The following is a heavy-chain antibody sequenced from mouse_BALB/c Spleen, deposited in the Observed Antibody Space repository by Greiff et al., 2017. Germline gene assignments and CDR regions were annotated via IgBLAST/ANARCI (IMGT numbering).Heavy chain of an antibody. D-gene: IGHD2-14*01. Sequence: VQLQQSGPELVRPGASVKMSCKASGYTFTSYWMHWVKQRPGQGLEWIGMIDPSNSETRLNQKFKDKATLNVDKSSNTAYMQLSSLTSEDSAVYYGASTAYYRYDRGSLYDMDYWGQGTSVTVAS. CDR3: ASTAYYRYDRGSLYDMDY. CDR2: IDPSNSET. V-gene: IGHV1S127*01. J-gene: IGHJ4*01. CDR1: GYTFTSYW.